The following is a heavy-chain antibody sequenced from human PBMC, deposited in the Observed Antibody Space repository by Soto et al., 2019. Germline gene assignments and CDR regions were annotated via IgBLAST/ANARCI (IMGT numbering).Heavy chain of an antibody. Sequence: QVQLQESGPGLVKASQTLSLNCTVSGDPIGSGEFYWTWIRQTPGRGLEWIGNIYHSGTTSYNPSLGSRISISIDTSTNVFSLSLASVTVADTAVYFCARDLLVFDSSGFHFWGRGILVSVAS. D-gene: IGHD3-22*01. CDR3: ARDLLVFDSSGFHF. J-gene: IGHJ5*01. V-gene: IGHV4-30-4*01. CDR2: IYHSGTT. CDR1: GDPIGSGEFY.